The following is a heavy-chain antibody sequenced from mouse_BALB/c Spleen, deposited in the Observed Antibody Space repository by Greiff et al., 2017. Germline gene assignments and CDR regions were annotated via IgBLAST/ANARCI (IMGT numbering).Heavy chain of an antibody. CDR3: TGGYDEYWYFDV. J-gene: IGHJ1*01. CDR2: IDPETGGT. Sequence: QVQLQQSGAELVRPGASVTLSCKASGYTFTDYEMHWVKQTPVHGLEWIGAIDPETGGTAYNQKFKGKATLTADKSSSTAYMELRSLTSEDSAVYYCTGGYDEYWYFDVWGAGTTVTVSS. CDR1: GYTFTDYE. D-gene: IGHD2-2*01. V-gene: IGHV1-15*01.